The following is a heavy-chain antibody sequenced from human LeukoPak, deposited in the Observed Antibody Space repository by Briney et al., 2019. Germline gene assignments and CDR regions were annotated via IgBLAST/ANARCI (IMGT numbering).Heavy chain of an antibody. Sequence: PSQTLSLTCTASGGSISSGGYYWSWIRQHPGKGLEWIGYIYYSGSTYYNPSLKSRVTISVDTSKNQFSLKLSSVTAADTAVYYCARGSDGSGSYYRGGIDYWGQGTLVTVSS. D-gene: IGHD3-10*01. CDR2: IYYSGST. J-gene: IGHJ4*02. CDR1: GGSISSGGYY. V-gene: IGHV4-31*03. CDR3: ARGSDGSGSYYRGGIDY.